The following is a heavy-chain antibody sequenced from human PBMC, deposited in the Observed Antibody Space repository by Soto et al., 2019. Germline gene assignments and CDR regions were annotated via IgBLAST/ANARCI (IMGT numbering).Heavy chain of an antibody. V-gene: IGHV4-59*08. Sequence: ETLSLTCTVSGGSISSYYWSWIRQPPGKGLEWIGYIYYSGSTNYNPSLKSRVTITVDTSKNQFSLKLSSVTAADTAVYYCARVSYGMMIPVYFDYWGQGTLVTVSS. D-gene: IGHD3-16*01. CDR2: IYYSGST. CDR3: ARVSYGMMIPVYFDY. J-gene: IGHJ4*02. CDR1: GGSISSYY.